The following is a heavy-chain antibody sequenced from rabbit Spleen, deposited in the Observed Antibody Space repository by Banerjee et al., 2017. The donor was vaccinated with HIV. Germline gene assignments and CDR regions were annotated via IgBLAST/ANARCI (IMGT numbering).Heavy chain of an antibody. CDR2: IDVGSSGFT. J-gene: IGHJ6*01. D-gene: IGHD4-1*01. CDR3: ARDAATIFSSYGMDL. V-gene: IGHV1S40*01. CDR1: GVSFSFSNY. Sequence: VESGGDLVKPGAPLTLTCTASGVSFSFSNYMCWVRQAPGKGLEWIGCIDVGSSGFTYFANWAKGRFTISKTSSTTVTLQMTSLTAADTATYFCARDAATIFSSYGMDLWGPGTLVTVS.